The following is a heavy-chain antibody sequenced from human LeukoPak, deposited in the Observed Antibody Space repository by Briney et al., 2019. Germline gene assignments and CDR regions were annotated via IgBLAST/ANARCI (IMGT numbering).Heavy chain of an antibody. CDR3: ATFVGYCSSTSCYARSLDGMDV. CDR2: FDPQDGET. D-gene: IGHD2-2*01. J-gene: IGHJ6*02. CDR1: GYTLTELS. V-gene: IGHV1-24*01. Sequence: ASVKVSCKVSGYTLTELSIHWVRQPPRKGLERMGGFDPQDGETTYAQKFQGRVTMTEDTSTDAAYMALSSLRSEDTVVYYCATFVGYCSSTSCYARSLDGMDVWGQGTTVTVSS.